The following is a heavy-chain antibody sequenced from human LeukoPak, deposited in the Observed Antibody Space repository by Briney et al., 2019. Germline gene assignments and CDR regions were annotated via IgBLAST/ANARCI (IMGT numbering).Heavy chain of an antibody. J-gene: IGHJ4*02. CDR3: ATYYVGVGGRGH. D-gene: IGHD3-10*02. CDR1: GGSFSGYY. CDR2: INHSGST. V-gene: IGHV4-34*01. Sequence: NASETLSLTCAVYGGSFSGYYWSWIRQPPGKGLEWIGEINHSGSTNYNPSLKSRVTISADMSKNQFSLKLSSVTTADTAVYYCATYYVGVGGRGHWGPGTLVTVSS.